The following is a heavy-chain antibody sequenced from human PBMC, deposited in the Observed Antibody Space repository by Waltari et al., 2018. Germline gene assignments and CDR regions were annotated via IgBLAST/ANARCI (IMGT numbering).Heavy chain of an antibody. J-gene: IGHJ4*02. CDR3: ASPGPPSSSRPGGDY. V-gene: IGHV3-30-3*01. CDR2: ISYDGSNK. CDR1: GFTFSSYA. D-gene: IGHD6-13*01. Sequence: QVQLVESGGGVVQPGRSLRLSCAASGFTFSSYAMHWVRQAPGKGLEWVAVISYDGSNKYSADSVKGRFTIARDNSKNTLYLQMNSLRAEDTAVYYCASPGPPSSSRPGGDYWGQGTLVTVSS.